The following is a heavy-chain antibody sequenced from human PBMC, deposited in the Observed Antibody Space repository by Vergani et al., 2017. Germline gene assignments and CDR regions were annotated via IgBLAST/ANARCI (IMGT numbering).Heavy chain of an antibody. CDR2: IIATDGSI. Sequence: EVQLLESGGGLVQPGGSLRLSCAASGFTFSSYAMSWVRQAPGKGLEWVSTIIATDGSIYYTDSVKGHFTISRDNSKNTLFLQMNSLRAEDTAMYFCAKFPDREPPPNYWDFWGEGTLVTV. D-gene: IGHD5-24*01. CDR3: AKFPDREPPPNYWDF. CDR1: GFTFSSYA. V-gene: IGHV3-23*01. J-gene: IGHJ4*02.